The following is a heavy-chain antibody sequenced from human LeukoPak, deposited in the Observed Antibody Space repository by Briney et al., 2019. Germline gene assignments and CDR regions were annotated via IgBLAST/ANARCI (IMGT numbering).Heavy chain of an antibody. CDR2: INPNSGGT. Sequence: ASVKVSCKASGYTFTSYGISWVRQAPGQGLEWMGWINPNSGGTNYAQKFQGRVTMTRDTSISTAYMELSRLRSDDTAVYYCARAPRFSSGWDDNWFDPWGQGTLVTVSS. J-gene: IGHJ5*02. CDR3: ARAPRFSSGWDDNWFDP. V-gene: IGHV1-2*02. CDR1: GYTFTSYG. D-gene: IGHD6-19*01.